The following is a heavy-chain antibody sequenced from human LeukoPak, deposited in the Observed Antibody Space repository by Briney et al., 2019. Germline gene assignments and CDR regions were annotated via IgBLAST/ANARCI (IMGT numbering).Heavy chain of an antibody. J-gene: IGHJ5*02. D-gene: IGHD3-22*01. CDR1: GYTFTTYG. Sequence: GSVKVSCQASGYTFTTYGINWVRQAPGQGLEWMGWISLYNGNTKYAQKVQGRVTMTTHTSTSTAYMELTSLRSDDTAVYYCARGPPGRVYDTSKRGLFDPWGQGTLVTLSS. CDR3: ARGPPGRVYDTSKRGLFDP. CDR2: ISLYNGNT. V-gene: IGHV1-18*01.